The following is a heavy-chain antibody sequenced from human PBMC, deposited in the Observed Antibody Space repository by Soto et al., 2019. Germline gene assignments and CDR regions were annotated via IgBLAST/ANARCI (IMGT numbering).Heavy chain of an antibody. CDR1: ALTFNNIP. Sequence: EVHLLESGGGLVQPGESLRLSCAASALTFNNIPMGWVRQAPGKGLKYVSSINENGDSTFYADSVKGRFTISRDNSKSTLHLQMNSLRADDTAVYYCVKRNCGNCPWSSWGQGTLVTVSS. CDR2: INENGDST. D-gene: IGHD2-21*01. V-gene: IGHV3-23*01. J-gene: IGHJ4*02. CDR3: VKRNCGNCPWSS.